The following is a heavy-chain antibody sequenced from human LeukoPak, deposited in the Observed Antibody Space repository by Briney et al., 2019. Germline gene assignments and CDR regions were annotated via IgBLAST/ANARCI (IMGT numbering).Heavy chain of an antibody. CDR1: GFTFSSYA. J-gene: IGHJ4*02. Sequence: PGGSLRLSCAASGFTFSSYAMSWVGQAPGKGLEWVSAITNSGGDTYHADSVKGRFTISRDNSKNTLYLQMNSLRVEDTAVYYCAKGSSSSRPYYFDYWGQGTLVTVSS. V-gene: IGHV3-23*01. D-gene: IGHD6-6*01. CDR2: ITNSGGDT. CDR3: AKGSSSSRPYYFDY.